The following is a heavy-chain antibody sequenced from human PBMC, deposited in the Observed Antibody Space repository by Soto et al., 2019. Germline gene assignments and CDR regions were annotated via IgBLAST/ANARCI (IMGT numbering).Heavy chain of an antibody. D-gene: IGHD1-1*01. Sequence: QVQLVESGGGVVKPGGSLRLSCAASGFTFSDYYMSWIRQAPGKGLEWISYSSNSGTFARYADSVKGRFSISRDNAKNSLCLQIDSLRGEDTAIYYCARSGDNYNLLDYWGQGTPVTVSS. CDR1: GFTFSDYY. V-gene: IGHV3-11*06. CDR3: ARSGDNYNLLDY. CDR2: SSNSGTFA. J-gene: IGHJ4*02.